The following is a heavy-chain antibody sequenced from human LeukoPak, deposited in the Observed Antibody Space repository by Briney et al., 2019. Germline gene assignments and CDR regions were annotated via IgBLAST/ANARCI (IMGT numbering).Heavy chain of an antibody. V-gene: IGHV3-23*01. Sequence: GGSLRLSCAGSGFTFSNSILSWVRQAPGKGLEWLSTFSGNDGYTYYADSVKGRFTISRDNSRNTVYLQMNSLRAEDTANYYCAKRSTGYYFDSWGQGTLVTVSS. CDR1: GFTFSNSI. CDR2: FSGNDGYT. D-gene: IGHD2-2*01. J-gene: IGHJ4*02. CDR3: AKRSTGYYFDS.